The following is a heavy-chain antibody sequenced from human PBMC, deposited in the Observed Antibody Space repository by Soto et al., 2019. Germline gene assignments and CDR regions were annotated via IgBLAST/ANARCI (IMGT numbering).Heavy chain of an antibody. Sequence: SVKVSCKASGDTFSTHTISWVRQAPGQGLEWMGGVIPFFGSANYAQKFHGRVTITADKSTNTAYMELSSLRPDDSAMYYCARVASSGSFFDYWGQGTLVTVSS. D-gene: IGHD3-22*01. J-gene: IGHJ4*02. CDR1: GDTFSTHT. CDR3: ARVASSGSFFDY. CDR2: VIPFFGSA. V-gene: IGHV1-69*06.